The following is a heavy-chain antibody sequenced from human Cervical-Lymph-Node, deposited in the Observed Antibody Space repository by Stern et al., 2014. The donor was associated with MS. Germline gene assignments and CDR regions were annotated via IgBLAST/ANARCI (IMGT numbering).Heavy chain of an antibody. D-gene: IGHD6-13*01. J-gene: IGHJ4*02. CDR3: ARGYSTTYLDY. CDR2: IHPGNGDA. CDR1: GYTFTNYA. Sequence: MQLGESGAEVKKPGASVKVSCKASGYTFTNYALHWVRQAPGQRPEWMGWIHPGNGDAKYSQNFQDRVTITRDTSANTVYMELRSLRVEDTAMYYCARGYSTTYLDYWGQGTLVTVSS. V-gene: IGHV1-3*01.